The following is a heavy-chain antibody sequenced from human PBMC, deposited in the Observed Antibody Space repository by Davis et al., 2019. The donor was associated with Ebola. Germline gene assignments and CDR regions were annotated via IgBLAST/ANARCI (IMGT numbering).Heavy chain of an antibody. CDR1: GFTFSSYA. J-gene: IGHJ6*02. D-gene: IGHD5-18*01. CDR3: VNGAYSYGFLTNYYYYGMDV. CDR2: ISSNGGST. V-gene: IGHV3-64D*06. Sequence: GGSLRLSCSASGFTFSSYAMHWVRQAPGKGLEYVSAISSNGGSTYYADSVKGRFTISRDNSKNTLYLQMSSLRAEDTAVYYCVNGAYSYGFLTNYYYYGMDVWGQGTTVTVSS.